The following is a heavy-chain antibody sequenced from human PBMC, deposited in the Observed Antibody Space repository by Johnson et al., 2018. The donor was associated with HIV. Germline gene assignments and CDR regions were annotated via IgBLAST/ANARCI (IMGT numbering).Heavy chain of an antibody. J-gene: IGHJ3*02. CDR3: ARGGQLVAFDI. D-gene: IGHD6-6*01. CDR1: GFTFSSYA. V-gene: IGHV3-30*04. Sequence: QEKLVESGGGVVQPGRSLRLSCAASGFTFSSYAMHWVRQAPGKGLEWVAVISYDGSNNYYADSVTGRFTISRDNSKNTLYLQMNSLRAEDTAVYYCARGGQLVAFDIWGQGTMVTVSS. CDR2: ISYDGSNN.